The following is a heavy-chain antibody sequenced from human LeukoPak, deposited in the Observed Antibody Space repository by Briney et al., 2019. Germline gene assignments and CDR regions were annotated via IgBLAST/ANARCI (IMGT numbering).Heavy chain of an antibody. D-gene: IGHD2-2*01. CDR2: ISDDGSNK. Sequence: GGSLRLSCAASGFILSSYAMRWVRQAPGKGLEWVAVISDDGSNKYYADSVKGRFTISRDNSKNTVYLQMNSLRAEDTAVYYCARGRQERLLVVVPDAKGFGYWGPGNPVT. CDR3: ARGRQERLLVVVPDAKGFGY. J-gene: IGHJ4*02. CDR1: GFILSSYA. V-gene: IGHV3-30*04.